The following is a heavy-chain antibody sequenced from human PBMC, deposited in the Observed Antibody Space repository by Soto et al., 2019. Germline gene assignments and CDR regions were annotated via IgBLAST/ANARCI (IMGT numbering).Heavy chain of an antibody. CDR1: GYTFTSYG. D-gene: IGHD6-19*01. CDR3: ARAPQQWLLWAYYYGMDV. CDR2: ISAYNGNT. V-gene: IGHV1-18*01. J-gene: IGHJ6*02. Sequence: QVQLVQSGAEVKKPGASVKVSCKASGYTFTSYGISRVRQAPGQGLEWMGWISAYNGNTNYAQKLQGRVTMTTDTSTSTAYMELRSLRSDDTAVYYCARAPQQWLLWAYYYGMDVWGQGTTVTVSS.